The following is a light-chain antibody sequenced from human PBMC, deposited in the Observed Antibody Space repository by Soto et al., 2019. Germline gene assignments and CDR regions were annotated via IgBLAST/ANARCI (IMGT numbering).Light chain of an antibody. J-gene: IGLJ3*02. V-gene: IGLV1-47*02. CDR1: SSNIGSNY. CDR3: SSYAGSNWV. Sequence: QSVLTQPPSASGTPGQRVTISCSGSSSNIGSNYVYWYQQLPGTAPKLLIYSNNQRPSGVPDRFSGSKSGTSASLAISGLRSEDEADYYCSSYAGSNWVFGGGTKLTVL. CDR2: SNN.